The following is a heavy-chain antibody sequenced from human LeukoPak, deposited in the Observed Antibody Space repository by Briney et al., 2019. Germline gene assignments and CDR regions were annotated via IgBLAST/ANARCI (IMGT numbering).Heavy chain of an antibody. CDR1: GYSFTSYW. D-gene: IGHD4-17*01. CDR2: IYPGDSDT. CDR3: ARRFKGHGYGDYSWYFDL. Sequence: GESLKISCKGSGYSFTSYWIGWVRQMPGKGLEWMGIIYPGDSDTRYSPSFQGQVTISADKSISTAYLQWSSLKASDTAMYYCARRFKGHGYGDYSWYFDLWGRGTLVTVSS. J-gene: IGHJ2*01. V-gene: IGHV5-51*01.